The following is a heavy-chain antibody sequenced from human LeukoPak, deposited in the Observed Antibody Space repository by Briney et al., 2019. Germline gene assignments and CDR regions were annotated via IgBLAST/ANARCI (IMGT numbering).Heavy chain of an antibody. CDR2: ITTYNGYT. D-gene: IGHD1-26*01. CDR1: GYTFTNYG. J-gene: IGHJ4*02. V-gene: IGHV1-18*01. Sequence: PRASVKVSCKASGYTFTNYGISWMRQAPGQGLEWMGWITTYNGYTNYAHKFQGRVTMTTDTSTSTAYMELRSLRSDDAAVYYCARLSGSYYIFDYWGQGTLVTVSS. CDR3: ARLSGSYYIFDY.